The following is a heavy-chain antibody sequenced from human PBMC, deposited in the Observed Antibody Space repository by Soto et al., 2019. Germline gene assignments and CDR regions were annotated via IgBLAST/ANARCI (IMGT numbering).Heavy chain of an antibody. J-gene: IGHJ4*02. CDR3: ARARSRCGAACFDY. Sequence: SETLSLTCTVSSASISSADYYWSWIRQHPGKGLEWIAYIYYSGSTSYNPSLKSRVIISMDTSRDQLSLTLTSVTAADTAVYYCARARSRCGAACFDYWGQGTLVTVSS. CDR2: IYYSGST. V-gene: IGHV4-31*03. CDR1: SASISSADYY. D-gene: IGHD2-21*02.